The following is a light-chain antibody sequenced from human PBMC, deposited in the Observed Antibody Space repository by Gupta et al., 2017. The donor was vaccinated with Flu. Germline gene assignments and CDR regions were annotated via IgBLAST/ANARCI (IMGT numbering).Light chain of an antibody. J-gene: IGLJ2*01. CDR2: EVS. Sequence: QSALTPPASGHRSPGQPHTLSCTATSSDVGCYNYVSWYQQHPGKAPKLMIYEVSNRPSGVSNLFSGSKSGNTASLTISGLQAEDEDDYYCSSYTSSSTVVFGGGTKLTVL. V-gene: IGLV2-14*01. CDR1: SSDVGCYNY. CDR3: SSYTSSSTVV.